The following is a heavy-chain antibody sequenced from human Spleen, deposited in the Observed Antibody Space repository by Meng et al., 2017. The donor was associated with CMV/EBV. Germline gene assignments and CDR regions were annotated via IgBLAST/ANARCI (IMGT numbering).Heavy chain of an antibody. CDR2: IYSSADT. D-gene: IGHD2-8*01. CDR3: ASLMGRPQGPHYYFDY. V-gene: IGHV4-61*01. Sequence: GSVSSDTSYWRWIRQPPGKGLEWIAYIYSSADTKYNPSLKSRVTISRDTSKNQFSLKLSSVTAADTAVYYCASLMGRPQGPHYYFDYWGQGSLVTVSS. CDR1: GSVSSDTSY. J-gene: IGHJ4*02.